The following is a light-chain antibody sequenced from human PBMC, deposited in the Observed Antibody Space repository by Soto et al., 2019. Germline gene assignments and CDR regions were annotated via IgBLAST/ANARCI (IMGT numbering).Light chain of an antibody. V-gene: IGKV1-17*01. J-gene: IGKJ3*01. CDR2: AIS. Sequence: DIQMTQSPSSLSASAGDSVTITCRASQGVRNSLDWYQQKPGKAPKRLIYAISSLQSGVPSRFSGTGSGTEFTLTISSLQPEDFATYYCLQHSSYPFTFGPGTKVDIK. CDR1: QGVRNS. CDR3: LQHSSYPFT.